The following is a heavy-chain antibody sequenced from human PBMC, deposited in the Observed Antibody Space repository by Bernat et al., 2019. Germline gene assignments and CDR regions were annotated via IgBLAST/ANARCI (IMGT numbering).Heavy chain of an antibody. CDR3: ARVGIVVVPAAPPLDWFDP. CDR1: GFTFSSYG. V-gene: IGHV3-30*03. CDR2: ISYDGSNK. J-gene: IGHJ5*02. D-gene: IGHD2-2*03. Sequence: QVQLVESGGGVVQPGRSLRLSCAASGFTFSSYGMHWVRQAPGKGLEWVAVISYDGSNKYYADSVKGRFTISRDNSKNTLYLPMNSLRAEDTAVYYCARVGIVVVPAAPPLDWFDPWGQGTLVTVSS.